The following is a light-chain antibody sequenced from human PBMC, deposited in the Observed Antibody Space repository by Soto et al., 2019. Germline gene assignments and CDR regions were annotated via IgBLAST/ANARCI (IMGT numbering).Light chain of an antibody. CDR1: SSDVGGYNY. Sequence: QSALTQPASVSGSPGQSITISCTGTSSDVGGYNYVSWYQQHPGKVPKLMIYDVSNRPSGVSNRFSGSKSGNTASLTISGLQAEDEADYYSSSYTSSSTYVFGIGTQLTVL. CDR3: SSYTSSSTYV. J-gene: IGLJ1*01. CDR2: DVS. V-gene: IGLV2-14*03.